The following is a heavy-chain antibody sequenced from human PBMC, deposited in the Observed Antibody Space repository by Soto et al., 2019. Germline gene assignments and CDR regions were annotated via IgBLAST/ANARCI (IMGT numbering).Heavy chain of an antibody. CDR1: GFTFSRYG. V-gene: IGHV3-33*01. J-gene: IGHJ6*02. D-gene: IGHD3-10*01. CDR2: IWYDGSNK. CDR3: ARANYGSGSNYYYGMDV. Sequence: QVQLVESGGGVVQPGRSLRLSCAASGFTFSRYGMHWVRQAPGKGLEWVAVIWYDGSNKYYADSVKGRFTISRDNSKNTLFLQMNSLRAEDTAVCYCARANYGSGSNYYYGMDVWGQGTTVTVSS.